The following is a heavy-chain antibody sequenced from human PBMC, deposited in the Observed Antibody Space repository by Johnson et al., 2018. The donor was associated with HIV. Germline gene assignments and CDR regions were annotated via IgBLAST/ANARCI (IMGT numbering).Heavy chain of an antibody. CDR3: AKDLRVFDWFNAYDALDI. CDR2: IWYDGSNK. Sequence: VQLVESGGGVVQPGRSLRLSCAASGFIFSSYGKHWVRQAPGKGLEWVAVIWYDGSNKYYADSVKGRFTISRDNSKNPLYLQMNSLRADDTAVYYCAKDLRVFDWFNAYDALDIWGQGTMVTVSS. D-gene: IGHD3-9*01. J-gene: IGHJ3*02. CDR1: GFIFSSYG. V-gene: IGHV3-33*06.